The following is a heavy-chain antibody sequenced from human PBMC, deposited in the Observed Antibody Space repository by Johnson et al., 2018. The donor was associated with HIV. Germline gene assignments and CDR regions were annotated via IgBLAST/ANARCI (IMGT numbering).Heavy chain of an antibody. D-gene: IGHD6-13*01. CDR2: IGTAGDT. CDR3: ARGGAAAGGAFDI. CDR1: GFTVSSNY. V-gene: IGHV3-13*01. J-gene: IGHJ3*02. Sequence: VLLVESGGGLVQPGGSLRLSCAASGFTVSSNYMSWVRQAPGKGLEWVSAIGTAGDTYYPGPVKGRFTISRENAKNSLYLQMNSLRAGDTAVYYCARGGAAAGGAFDIWGQGTMVTVSS.